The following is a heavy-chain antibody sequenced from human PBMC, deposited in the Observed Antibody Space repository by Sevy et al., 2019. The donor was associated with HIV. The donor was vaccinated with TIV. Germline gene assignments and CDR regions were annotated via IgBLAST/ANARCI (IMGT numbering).Heavy chain of an antibody. CDR3: AGRISVAAFDY. J-gene: IGHJ4*02. CDR1: GGSFSSSSYY. Sequence: TLSLTCTVSGGSFSSSSYYWNWIRQPAGRGLEWIGRIYTSGSTNYNHSLKSRVTMSVDTSKNQFSLKLSSVTAADTAVYYCAGRISVAAFDYWGQGNLVTVSS. V-gene: IGHV4-61*02. D-gene: IGHD2-15*01. CDR2: IYTSGST.